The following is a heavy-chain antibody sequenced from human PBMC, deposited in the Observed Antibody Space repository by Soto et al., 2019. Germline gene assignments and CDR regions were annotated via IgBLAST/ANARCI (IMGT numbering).Heavy chain of an antibody. D-gene: IGHD3-3*01. Sequence: QVQLQESGPGLVKPSQTLSLTCTVSGGSINSGGYYWSWIRQHPGKGLEWIGYMYYSGSTQYNPSLRSRVTMSVDTSKNQFSLKLSSVTAADTAVYYCERHRGGNGYYLYFDSWGQGTLVTVSS. CDR3: ERHRGGNGYYLYFDS. CDR1: GGSINSGGYY. CDR2: MYYSGST. V-gene: IGHV4-31*03. J-gene: IGHJ4*02.